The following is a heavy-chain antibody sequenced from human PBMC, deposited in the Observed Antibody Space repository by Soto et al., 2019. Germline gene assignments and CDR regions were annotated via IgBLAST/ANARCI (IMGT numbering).Heavy chain of an antibody. Sequence: GASVKVSCKASGCTVSSYAISWVRQAPGQGLEWMGGIIPIFGTANYAQKFQGRVTITADESTSTAYMELSSLRSEDTAVYYCAREIVVVPVSDYYGMDVWGQGTTVTVSS. CDR1: GCTVSSYA. CDR3: AREIVVVPVSDYYGMDV. J-gene: IGHJ6*02. V-gene: IGHV1-69*13. CDR2: IIPIFGTA. D-gene: IGHD2-2*01.